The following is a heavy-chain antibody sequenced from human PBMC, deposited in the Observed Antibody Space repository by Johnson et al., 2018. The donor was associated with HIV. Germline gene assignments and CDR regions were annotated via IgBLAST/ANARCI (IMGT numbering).Heavy chain of an antibody. D-gene: IGHD1-26*01. V-gene: IGHV3-20*04. CDR3: ARRDSGSLSFDI. Sequence: VQLVESGGGVVQPGGSLRLSCAASGFTFDDYGMTWVRQGPGKGLEWVSGINWYGGSTGYADSVKGRFLFSRDNARNSLYLQMNSLRAEDTAFYYCARRDSGSLSFDIWGQGTMVTVSS. CDR1: GFTFDDYG. J-gene: IGHJ3*02. CDR2: INWYGGST.